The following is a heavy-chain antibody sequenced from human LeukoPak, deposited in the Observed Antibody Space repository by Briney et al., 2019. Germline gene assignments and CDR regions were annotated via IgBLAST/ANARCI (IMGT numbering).Heavy chain of an antibody. Sequence: PGGSLRLSCAASGFTFSTYAMSWVRQAPGQGLERVSAITGSGGSTYYADSVKGRFTISRDNSKNTLYLQMNSLRAEDTAVYYCAKALVGATAHAFDIWGQGTMVTVSS. CDR3: AKALVGATAHAFDI. V-gene: IGHV3-23*01. CDR2: ITGSGGST. J-gene: IGHJ3*02. CDR1: GFTFSTYA. D-gene: IGHD1-26*01.